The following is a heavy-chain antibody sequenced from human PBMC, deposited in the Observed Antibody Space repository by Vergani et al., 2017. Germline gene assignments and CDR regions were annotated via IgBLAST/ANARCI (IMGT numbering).Heavy chain of an antibody. Sequence: QVQLVQSGAEVKKPGSSVKVSCKASGGTFSSYAISWVRQAPGQGLEWMGGIIPIFGTANYAQEFQGRVTITADESTSTAYMELSSLRSEDTAVYYCARYCSSTSCYNAEYFQHWGQGTLVTVSS. V-gene: IGHV1-69*01. CDR2: IIPIFGTA. J-gene: IGHJ1*01. D-gene: IGHD2-2*02. CDR1: GGTFSSYA. CDR3: ARYCSSTSCYNAEYFQH.